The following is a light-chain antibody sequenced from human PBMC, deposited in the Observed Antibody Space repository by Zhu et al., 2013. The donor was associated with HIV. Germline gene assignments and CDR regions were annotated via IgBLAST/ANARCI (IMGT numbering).Light chain of an antibody. CDR3: QQYNDWPPWT. Sequence: ETVMTQFPATLSVSPGERATLSCRASQSVSSNLAWYQQKPGQAPRLLIYAASTRATGIPARFSGGGSGTEFTLTISSLQSEDFAVYYCQQYNDWPPWTFGQGTKVEIK. CDR1: QSVSSN. J-gene: IGKJ1*01. CDR2: AAS. V-gene: IGKV3-15*01.